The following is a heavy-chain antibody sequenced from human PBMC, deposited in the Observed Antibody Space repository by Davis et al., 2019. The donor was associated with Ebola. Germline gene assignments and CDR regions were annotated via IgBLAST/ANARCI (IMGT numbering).Heavy chain of an antibody. CDR1: GYTFTSYG. Sequence: ASVKVSCKASGYTFTSYGISWVRQAPGQGLEWMGWISAYNGNTNYAQKLQGRVTITRDTSASTAYMELSSLRSEDTAVYYCARERRFAFDYWGQGTLVTVSS. V-gene: IGHV1-18*01. CDR2: ISAYNGNT. J-gene: IGHJ4*02. CDR3: ARERRFAFDY.